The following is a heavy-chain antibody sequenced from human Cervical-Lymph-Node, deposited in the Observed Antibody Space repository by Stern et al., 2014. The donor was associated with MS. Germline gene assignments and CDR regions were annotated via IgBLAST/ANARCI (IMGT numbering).Heavy chain of an antibody. CDR2: ISSDGNNK. V-gene: IGHV3-30-3*01. CDR3: AKERGPRLENDY. J-gene: IGHJ4*02. CDR1: GFTFSSYA. Sequence: VQLVESGGGVVQPGRSLRLSCAASGFTFSSYAMHWVRQAPGKGLEWVTVISSDGNNKYYADSVKGRFTISRDNSKNMLSLEMNGLRAEDTAVYYCAKERGPRLENDYWGQGTLVTVSS. D-gene: IGHD6-6*01.